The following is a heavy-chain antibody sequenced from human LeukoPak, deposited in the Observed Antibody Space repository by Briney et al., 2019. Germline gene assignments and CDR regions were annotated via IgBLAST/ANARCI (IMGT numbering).Heavy chain of an antibody. J-gene: IGHJ4*02. CDR3: AKVDEGRFGETLDY. CDR2: ISGSGGST. Sequence: PGGSLRLSCAASGFTFSSYAMSWVRQAPGKGLEWVSAISGSGGSTYYADSVKGRFTISRDNSRNTLYLQMSSLRAEDTAVYYCAKVDEGRFGETLDYWGQGTLVTVSS. D-gene: IGHD3-10*01. CDR1: GFTFSSYA. V-gene: IGHV3-23*01.